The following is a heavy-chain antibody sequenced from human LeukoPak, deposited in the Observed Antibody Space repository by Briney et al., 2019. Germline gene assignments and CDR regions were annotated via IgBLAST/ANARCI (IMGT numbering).Heavy chain of an antibody. Sequence: SETLSLTCTVSGASIGLYYWSWIRQPAGKGLEWIGRIYTSGASNYSPSLKSRVTMSLDLSKNQLSLKLNSVTAADTAVYYCARDRAVPHYYYGMDVWGQGTTVTVSS. CDR3: ARDRAVPHYYYGMDV. CDR2: IYTSGAS. V-gene: IGHV4-4*07. J-gene: IGHJ6*02. D-gene: IGHD6-19*01. CDR1: GASIGLYY.